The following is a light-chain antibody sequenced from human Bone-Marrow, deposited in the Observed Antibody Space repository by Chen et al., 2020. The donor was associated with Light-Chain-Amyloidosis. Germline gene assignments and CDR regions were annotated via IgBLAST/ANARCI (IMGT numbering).Light chain of an antibody. J-gene: IGLJ2*01. CDR3: QSADSSGTYHVV. Sequence: SYDLPHPPSVSASPGQTARLTCSGDALPKQYAYWYQQKPGQAPVLVIYKDSERPSGIPERFSGSSSGTTVTLTISGVQAEDEADYYCQSADSSGTYHVVFGGGTKLTVL. CDR1: ALPKQY. V-gene: IGLV3-25*03. CDR2: KDS.